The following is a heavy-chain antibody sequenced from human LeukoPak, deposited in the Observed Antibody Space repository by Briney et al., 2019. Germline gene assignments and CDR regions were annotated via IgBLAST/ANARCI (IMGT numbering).Heavy chain of an antibody. CDR2: INPNSGGT. CDR1: GYTFTGYY. D-gene: IGHD3-10*01. Sequence: ASVEVSCKASGYTFTGYYMHWVRQAPGQGLEWMGRINPNSGGTNYAQKFQGRVTMTRDTSISTAYMELSRLRSDDTAVYYCARVSRGYNWFDPWGQGTLVTVSS. CDR3: ARVSRGYNWFDP. V-gene: IGHV1-2*06. J-gene: IGHJ5*02.